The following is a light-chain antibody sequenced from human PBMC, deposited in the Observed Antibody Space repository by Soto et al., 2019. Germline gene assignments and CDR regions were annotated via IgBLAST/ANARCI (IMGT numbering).Light chain of an antibody. CDR3: QKCDRSPWT. J-gene: IGKJ1*01. CDR1: ESVSSNY. Sequence: EVLLTQSPGTLSVSPGERATLSCRASESVSSNYFVWYQQKPGQAPRLLLYRSSTRASGVPERFSGSVSGTDFAHTISRLEPEDFAVYYCQKCDRSPWTFGQGTMVEI. CDR2: RSS. V-gene: IGKV3-20*01.